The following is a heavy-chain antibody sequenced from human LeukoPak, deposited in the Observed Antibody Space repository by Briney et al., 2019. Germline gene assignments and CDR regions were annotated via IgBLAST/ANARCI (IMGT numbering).Heavy chain of an antibody. Sequence: GGSLRLSCTASGFTFSTYEMNWVRQAPGKGLEWISYISSGVTIIYYADSVKGRFTVSRDNAKNSLYLQMNSLRVEDTAVYYCAREFYGDYGIDYWGQGTLVTVSS. J-gene: IGHJ4*02. CDR2: ISSGVTII. CDR3: AREFYGDYGIDY. D-gene: IGHD4-17*01. V-gene: IGHV3-48*03. CDR1: GFTFSTYE.